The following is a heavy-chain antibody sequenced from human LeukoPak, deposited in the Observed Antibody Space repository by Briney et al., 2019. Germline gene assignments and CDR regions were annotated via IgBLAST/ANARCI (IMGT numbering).Heavy chain of an antibody. Sequence: SETLSLTCAVYGGSFSGYYWSWIRQPPGKGLESIGEINHSGSTNYNPSLKSRVTISVDMSKNQFSLKLSSVTAADTAVYYCATQTRGPWTRGDAFDIWGQGTMVTVSS. J-gene: IGHJ3*02. V-gene: IGHV4-34*01. CDR1: GGSFSGYY. D-gene: IGHD3/OR15-3a*01. CDR2: INHSGST. CDR3: ATQTRGPWTRGDAFDI.